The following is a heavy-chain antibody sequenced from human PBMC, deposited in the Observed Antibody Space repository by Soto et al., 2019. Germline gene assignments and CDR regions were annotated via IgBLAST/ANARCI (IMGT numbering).Heavy chain of an antibody. CDR1: GGSISSYY. CDR3: ARDRMFSTIFGVGNNWFDP. CDR2: IYYSGST. D-gene: IGHD3-3*01. Sequence: PSETLSLTCTVSGGSISSYYWSWIRQPPGKGLEWIGYIYYSGSTNYNPSLKSRVTISVDTSKNQFSLKLSSVTAADTAVYYCARDRMFSTIFGVGNNWFDPWGKGTLVTVSS. V-gene: IGHV4-59*01. J-gene: IGHJ5*02.